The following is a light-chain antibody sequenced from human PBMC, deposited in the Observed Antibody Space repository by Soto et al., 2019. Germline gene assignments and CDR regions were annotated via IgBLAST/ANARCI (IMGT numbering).Light chain of an antibody. J-gene: IGKJ5*01. Sequence: EIVLTQSPGTLSLSPGERATLSCRASQSVSNSYLVWYQQKPGQAPRLLIYGASRRATAIPDRFSGSGSGTDFTLTISRLESEDFAVYYCQQYGSSLFGQGTRLEIK. CDR3: QQYGSSL. V-gene: IGKV3-20*01. CDR2: GAS. CDR1: QSVSNSY.